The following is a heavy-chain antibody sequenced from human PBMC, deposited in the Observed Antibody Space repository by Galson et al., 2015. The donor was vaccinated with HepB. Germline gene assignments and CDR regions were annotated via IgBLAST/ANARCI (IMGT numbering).Heavy chain of an antibody. J-gene: IGHJ4*02. V-gene: IGHV1-2*02. D-gene: IGHD1-7*01. Sequence: SVKVSCKASGNTFTGSFIHWVRQAPGQGFEWMGWLNPASGRTESAQKFQGRVTMTWATSITTAYMVLSGLKSDDTATYHCAIPERNSGTVFDFWGQGSLVIVSS. CDR1: GNTFTGSF. CDR2: LNPASGRT. CDR3: AIPERNSGTVFDF.